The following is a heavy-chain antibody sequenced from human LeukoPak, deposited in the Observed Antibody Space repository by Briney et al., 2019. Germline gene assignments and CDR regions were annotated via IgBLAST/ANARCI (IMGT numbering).Heavy chain of an antibody. V-gene: IGHV1-2*02. CDR1: GYTFTAYY. J-gene: IGHJ4*02. CDR3: AREALAATKNFDY. Sequence: GASVKVSCKASGYTFTAYYMHWVRQAPGQGLEWMGWINSNSGDTDYAQKFQGRVTMTRDTSIGTAYMKLSSLISGDTAMYYCAREALAATKNFDYWGQGALVTVSS. CDR2: INSNSGDT. D-gene: IGHD2-15*01.